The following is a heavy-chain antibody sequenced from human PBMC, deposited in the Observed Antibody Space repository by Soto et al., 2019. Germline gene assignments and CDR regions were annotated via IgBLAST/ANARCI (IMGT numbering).Heavy chain of an antibody. J-gene: IGHJ4*02. V-gene: IGHV3-30*18. Sequence: QVQLVESGGGVVQPGTSLTLSCSASGFIFSNYGMHWVRQAPGKGLEWVSLISYDGSRKHYIDSVKGRFTISRDNSKNTLDLQMNSLRAEDTAVYYCAKDIHPGRDTYHYGADYWGQGTLVAVSS. CDR1: GFIFSNYG. D-gene: IGHD5-12*01. CDR3: AKDIHPGRDTYHYGADY. CDR2: ISYDGSRK.